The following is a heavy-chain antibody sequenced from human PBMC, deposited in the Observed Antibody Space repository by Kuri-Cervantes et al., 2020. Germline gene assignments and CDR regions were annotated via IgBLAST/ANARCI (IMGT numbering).Heavy chain of an antibody. V-gene: IGHV1-8*01. CDR2: MNPNSGNT. D-gene: IGHD6-19*01. J-gene: IGHJ4*02. CDR3: ATYHSSGWFMTQFDY. Sequence: ASVKVSCKASGYTFTSYDINWVRQATGQGLEWMGWMNPNSGNTGYAQKFQGRVTMTEDTSTDTAYMELSSLRSEDTAVYYCATYHSSGWFMTQFDYWGQGTLVTVSS. CDR1: GYTFTSYD.